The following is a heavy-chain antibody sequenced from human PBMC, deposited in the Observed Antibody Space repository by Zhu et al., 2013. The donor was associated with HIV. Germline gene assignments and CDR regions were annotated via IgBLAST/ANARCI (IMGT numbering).Heavy chain of an antibody. Sequence: QVQLVQSGAEVKKPGASVKVSCKTSGDTLSIHDINWVRQATGQGLEWMGWTTPNSDNTGYAQKFQGRVTITWNTSISTAYMELSSLRSEDTAVYYCARGGLAATDMDVWGTGTTVTVSS. CDR3: ARGGLAATDMDV. CDR2: TTPNSDNT. J-gene: IGHJ6*03. CDR1: GDTLSIHD. D-gene: IGHD6-25*01. V-gene: IGHV1-8*01.